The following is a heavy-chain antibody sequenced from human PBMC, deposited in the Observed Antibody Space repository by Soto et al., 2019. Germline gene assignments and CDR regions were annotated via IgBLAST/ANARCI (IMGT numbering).Heavy chain of an antibody. CDR1: GYSFTSYW. CDR2: IDPSDSYT. V-gene: IGHV5-10-1*01. Sequence: GESLKISCKGSGYSFTSYWISWVRQMPGKGLEWMGRIDPSDSYTNYSPSFQGHVIISVDKSISTAYLQWSSLKASDTAMYYCARSWNSGSFYTGFDYWGQGTLVTVSS. CDR3: ARSWNSGSFYTGFDY. D-gene: IGHD1-26*01. J-gene: IGHJ4*02.